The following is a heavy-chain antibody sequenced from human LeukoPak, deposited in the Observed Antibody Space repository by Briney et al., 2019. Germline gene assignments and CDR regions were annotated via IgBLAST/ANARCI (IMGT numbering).Heavy chain of an antibody. J-gene: IGHJ6*03. CDR1: GFTLSSYN. Sequence: PGGSLRLSCATSGFTLSSYNMNWVRQAPGKGLEWVSFISTSSSYIYYADSVKGRFTISRDNAKNSLYLQMNSLRVEDTAVYYCARVIVLVTGNYMDVWGKGTTVTISS. D-gene: IGHD2-21*02. CDR3: ARVIVLVTGNYMDV. CDR2: ISTSSSYI. V-gene: IGHV3-21*01.